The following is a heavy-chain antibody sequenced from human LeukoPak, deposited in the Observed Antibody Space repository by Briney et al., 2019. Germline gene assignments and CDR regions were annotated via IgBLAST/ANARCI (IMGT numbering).Heavy chain of an antibody. D-gene: IGHD3-3*01. CDR2: IKQDGSEK. CDR3: SRAVSSGYYNLYFDY. Sequence: GGSLRLSCAASGFTFSSYWMNWVRQAPGKGLEWVANIKQDGSEKFYVDSVKGRFTISRDNAKNSLYLQVNSLRAEDTAVYYCSRAVSSGYYNLYFDYWGQGTLVTVSS. V-gene: IGHV3-7*04. J-gene: IGHJ4*02. CDR1: GFTFSSYW.